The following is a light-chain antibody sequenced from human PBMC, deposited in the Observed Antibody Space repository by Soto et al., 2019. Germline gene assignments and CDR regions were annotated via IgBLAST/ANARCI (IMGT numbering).Light chain of an antibody. J-gene: IGKJ2*01. CDR3: QQSFITPYT. CDR1: QSISSY. V-gene: IGKV1-39*01. Sequence: DIQMTQSPSSLSASVGDRVTISCRANQSISSYLNWYQQKPGKAPKRLIYSTSSLQGGFPPSFSGSGFATDFSLTICSVQPEDFATYSCQQSFITPYTFGQESKLEIK. CDR2: STS.